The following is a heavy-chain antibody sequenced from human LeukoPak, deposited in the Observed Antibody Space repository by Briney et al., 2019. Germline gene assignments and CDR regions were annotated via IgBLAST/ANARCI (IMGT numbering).Heavy chain of an antibody. D-gene: IGHD6-19*01. CDR2: ISSSGDYT. Sequence: GGSLRLSCVASGFTFSSSAMSWVRQAPGKGLEWVSGISSSGDYTYYADSVKGRFTISRDNSKNTLYLQMNSLRAEDTAVYYCAKDGWAVTGPFDYWGQGTLVTVSS. J-gene: IGHJ4*02. CDR1: GFTFSSSA. CDR3: AKDGWAVTGPFDY. V-gene: IGHV3-23*01.